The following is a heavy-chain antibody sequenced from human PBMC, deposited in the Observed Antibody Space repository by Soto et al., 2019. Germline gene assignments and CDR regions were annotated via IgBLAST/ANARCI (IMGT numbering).Heavy chain of an antibody. J-gene: IGHJ6*02. V-gene: IGHV3-23*01. CDR3: ARRHRPWAQLARTHYGMDV. CDR2: ITGNGDRT. CDR1: GFTFSSYD. D-gene: IGHD6-6*01. Sequence: EVQLLQSGGDLVQPGGSLRLSCATSGFTFSSYDMRWVRQAPGKGPEWVASITGNGDRTYYADLVRGRFSISRDNSMNTLYLQMNSLRYDDTAVYYCARRHRPWAQLARTHYGMDVWGQGTTVTVSS.